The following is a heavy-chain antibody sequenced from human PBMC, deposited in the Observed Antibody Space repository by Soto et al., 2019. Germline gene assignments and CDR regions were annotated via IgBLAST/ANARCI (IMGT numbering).Heavy chain of an antibody. CDR2: IYYNGKT. D-gene: IGHD1-26*01. CDR1: GGSITSGPYY. J-gene: IGHJ4*02. CDR3: ARDLSGPSDY. V-gene: IGHV4-31*03. Sequence: QVQLQESGPGLVKPSRTLSLTCTVSGGSITSGPYYWSWVRQHPGKGLEWIGCIYYNGKTSYNPSLRSRVTISVATSKNQFSLRLSSVSAADTAVYYCARDLSGPSDYWGQGTLVTVSS.